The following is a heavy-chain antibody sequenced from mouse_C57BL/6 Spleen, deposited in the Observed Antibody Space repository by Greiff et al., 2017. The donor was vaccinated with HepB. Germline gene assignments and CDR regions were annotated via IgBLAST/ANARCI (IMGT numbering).Heavy chain of an antibody. CDR3: AIDGIVTYYFDY. CDR2: IHPSDSDT. V-gene: IGHV1-74*01. J-gene: IGHJ2*01. CDR1: GYTFTSYW. Sequence: QVQLQQPGAELVKPGASVKVSCKASGYTFTSYWMPWVKQRPGQGLEWIGRIHPSDSDTNYNQKFTGKATLTVDKSSSTAYMQLSSLTSEDSAVYYCAIDGIVTYYFDYWGQGTTLTVSS. D-gene: IGHD2-5*01.